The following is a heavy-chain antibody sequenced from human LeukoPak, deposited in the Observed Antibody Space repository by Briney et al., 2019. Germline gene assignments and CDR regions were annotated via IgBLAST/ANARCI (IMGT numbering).Heavy chain of an antibody. D-gene: IGHD6-13*01. J-gene: IGHJ5*02. CDR2: INPNSGGT. Sequence: GASVKVSCKASGYSFTGYYMHWARQAPGQGLEWMGWINPNSGGTNYAQKFQGRVTMTRDTSISTAYMELSRLRSDDTAVYYCARYRQLVRTSSKNWFDPWGQGTLVTVSS. CDR1: GYSFTGYY. V-gene: IGHV1-2*02. CDR3: ARYRQLVRTSSKNWFDP.